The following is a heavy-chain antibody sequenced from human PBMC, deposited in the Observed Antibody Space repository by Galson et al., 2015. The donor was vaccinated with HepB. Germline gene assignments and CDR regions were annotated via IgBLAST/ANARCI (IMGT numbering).Heavy chain of an antibody. Sequence: SLRLSCAASGFTFSSYAMHWVRQAPGKGLEWVAVISYDGSNKYYADSVKGRFTISRDNSKNTLYLQMNSLRAEDTAVYYCARDQGRGYGDYAGRPAVPSTWGQGTLVTVSS. V-gene: IGHV3-30-3*01. CDR1: GFTFSSYA. D-gene: IGHD4-17*01. CDR3: ARDQGRGYGDYAGRPAVPST. CDR2: ISYDGSNK. J-gene: IGHJ5*02.